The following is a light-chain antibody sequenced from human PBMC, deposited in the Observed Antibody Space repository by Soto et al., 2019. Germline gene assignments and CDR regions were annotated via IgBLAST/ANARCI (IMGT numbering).Light chain of an antibody. J-gene: IGKJ1*01. Sequence: DIKMTQSPSSLSASVGGTVPITCRASQSISSYLNWYQQKPGKAPKIMIYAASSLQSGVPSRFSGSRSGTDCTLTISSLQPEDVATYYCQQSYSTLWTLGQGTKVDIK. CDR3: QQSYSTLWT. V-gene: IGKV1-39*01. CDR2: AAS. CDR1: QSISSY.